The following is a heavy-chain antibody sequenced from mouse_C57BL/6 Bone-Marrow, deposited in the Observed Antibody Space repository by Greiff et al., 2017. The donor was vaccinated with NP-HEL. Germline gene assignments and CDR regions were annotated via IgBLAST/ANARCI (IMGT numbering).Heavy chain of an antibody. Sequence: QVQLQQPGAELVRPGTSVKLSCKASGYTFTSYWMHWVKQRPGQGLEWIGVIDPSDSYTNYNQQFKGKATLTVDTSSSTAYMQLSSLTSEDSAVYYCARPYYGSFPPEFAYWGQGTLVTVSA. CDR1: GYTFTSYW. D-gene: IGHD1-1*01. V-gene: IGHV1-59*01. CDR3: ARPYYGSFPPEFAY. CDR2: IDPSDSYT. J-gene: IGHJ3*01.